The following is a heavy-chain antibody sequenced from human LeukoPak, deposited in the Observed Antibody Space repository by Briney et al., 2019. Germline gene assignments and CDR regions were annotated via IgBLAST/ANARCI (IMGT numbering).Heavy chain of an antibody. CDR2: ISGSGGST. CDR1: GFTFSSYA. CDR3: ARDAVGYCSGGSCYSMFDYYYGMDV. D-gene: IGHD2-15*01. J-gene: IGHJ6*02. V-gene: IGHV3-23*01. Sequence: GGSLRLSCAASGFTFSSYAMSWVRQAPGKGLEWVSAISGSGGSTYYADSVKGRFTISRDNAKNSLYLQMNSLRAEDTAVYYCARDAVGYCSGGSCYSMFDYYYGMDVWGQGTTVTVSS.